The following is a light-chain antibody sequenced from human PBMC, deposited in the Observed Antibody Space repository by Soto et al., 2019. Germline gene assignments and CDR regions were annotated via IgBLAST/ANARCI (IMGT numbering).Light chain of an antibody. CDR1: QSVTSN. Sequence: EIVMTQSPATLSVSPGERATLSCRASQSVTSNLAWYQQKPGQAPRLLIYGAYSRATGIPDRFSGSGSGTDFTLTISRLEPEDSALYYCQQYGSSLGVTFGQGTKVDIK. J-gene: IGKJ1*01. CDR3: QQYGSSLGVT. CDR2: GAY. V-gene: IGKV3-20*01.